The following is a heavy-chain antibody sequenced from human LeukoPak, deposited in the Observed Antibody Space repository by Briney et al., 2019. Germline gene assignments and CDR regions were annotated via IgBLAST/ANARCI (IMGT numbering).Heavy chain of an antibody. Sequence: KPSETLSLTCDVPGGSISTSNWWSWVRQTPGKGLEWLGEIYHSGSTNYNPSLKSRVTISIDKSKNQFSLKLSSVTAADTAVYYCARGVAAAGLDYWGQGTLVTVSS. V-gene: IGHV4-4*02. D-gene: IGHD6-13*01. J-gene: IGHJ4*02. CDR2: IYHSGST. CDR1: GGSISTSNW. CDR3: ARGVAAAGLDY.